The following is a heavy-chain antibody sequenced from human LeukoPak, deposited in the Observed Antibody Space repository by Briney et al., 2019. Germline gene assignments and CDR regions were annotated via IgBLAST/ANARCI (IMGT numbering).Heavy chain of an antibody. Sequence: GGSLRLSCAAFGFTFSSYSMNWVRQDPGKGLEWVSSISSSSSYIYYADSVKGRFTISRDNAKNSLYLQMNSMRAEDTAVYYCARDEGGSVLDYWGQGTLVNVSS. V-gene: IGHV3-21*01. CDR3: ARDEGGSVLDY. CDR1: GFTFSSYS. CDR2: ISSSSSYI. J-gene: IGHJ4*02. D-gene: IGHD3-16*01.